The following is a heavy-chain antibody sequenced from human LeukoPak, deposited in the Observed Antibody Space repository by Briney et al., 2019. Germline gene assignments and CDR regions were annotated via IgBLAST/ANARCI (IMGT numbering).Heavy chain of an antibody. Sequence: PGRSLRLSCAASGFTFSSYAMHWVRQAPGKGLEWVAIISYDGSNKYYADSVKGRFTISRDNSKNTLYLQMNSLRAEDTAVYYCASRVSFGQWGLLWGQGTLVTVSS. J-gene: IGHJ4*02. V-gene: IGHV3-30-3*01. D-gene: IGHD3/OR15-3a*01. CDR3: ASRVSFGQWGLL. CDR1: GFTFSSYA. CDR2: ISYDGSNK.